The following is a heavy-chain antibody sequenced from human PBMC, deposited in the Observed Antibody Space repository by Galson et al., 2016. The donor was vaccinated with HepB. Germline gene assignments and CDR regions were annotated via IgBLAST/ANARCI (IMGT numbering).Heavy chain of an antibody. D-gene: IGHD3-22*01. CDR3: ARDQNYYDTNEYDY. CDR2: IWYDGSNK. Sequence: SLRLSCAASGFTFSSYGMHWVRQAPGKGLEWVALIWYDGSNKYYADSVKGRFTIFRDNSKNTLYLQMNSLRAEDTAVYYCARDQNYYDTNEYDYWGQGTLVTVSS. V-gene: IGHV3-33*01. CDR1: GFTFSSYG. J-gene: IGHJ4*02.